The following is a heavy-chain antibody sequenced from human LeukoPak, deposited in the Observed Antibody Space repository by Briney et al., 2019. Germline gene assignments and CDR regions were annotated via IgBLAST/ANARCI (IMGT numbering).Heavy chain of an antibody. Sequence: GGSLRLSCAASGSTFSNYMMHWVRQAPGKGLVWVSRIKSDGITITYADSVKGRFTISRDNAKNTLYLQMNSLRAEDTAVYYCLRDLNWSLDQWGQGTLVTVSS. CDR3: LRDLNWSLDQ. J-gene: IGHJ4*02. CDR1: GSTFSNYM. CDR2: IKSDGITI. V-gene: IGHV3-74*01. D-gene: IGHD1-20*01.